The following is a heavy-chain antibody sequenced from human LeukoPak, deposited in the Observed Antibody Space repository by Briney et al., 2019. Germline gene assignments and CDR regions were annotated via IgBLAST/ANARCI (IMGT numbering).Heavy chain of an antibody. CDR2: IYYSGST. CDR1: GGSISSYY. CDR3: ARPKPSRGRGSYYFDY. V-gene: IGHV4-59*08. J-gene: IGHJ4*02. D-gene: IGHD3-10*01. Sequence: SETLSLTCTVSGGSISSYYWSWIRQPPGKGLEWIGYIYYSGSTYYNPSLKSRVTISVDTSKNQFSLKLSSVTAADTAVYYCARPKPSRGRGSYYFDYWGQGTLVTVSS.